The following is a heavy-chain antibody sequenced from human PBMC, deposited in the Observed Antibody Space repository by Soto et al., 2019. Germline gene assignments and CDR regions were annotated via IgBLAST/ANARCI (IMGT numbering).Heavy chain of an antibody. CDR1: GSSISPFY. CDR2: IYYTGST. CDR3: VRVGGYYGDFPNFDY. J-gene: IGHJ4*02. D-gene: IGHD4-17*01. V-gene: IGHV4-59*01. Sequence: KSSETLSLTCSVSGSSISPFYWSWIRQSPGKGLEWIGYIYYTGSTKYNPSLKSRVTISVETTKKQFSLRLRSVTAADTAVYYCVRVGGYYGDFPNFDYWGQGTLVTVSS.